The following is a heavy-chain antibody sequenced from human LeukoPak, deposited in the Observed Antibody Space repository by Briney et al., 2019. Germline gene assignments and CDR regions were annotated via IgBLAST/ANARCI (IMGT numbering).Heavy chain of an antibody. CDR1: GXSISSRNW. V-gene: IGHV4-4*02. J-gene: IGHJ4*02. CDR3: ARNPPNYGSGSYPDY. D-gene: IGHD3-10*01. CDR2: IYHTGST. Sequence: PSGTLSLTCAVSGXSISSRNWWSWVRQPPGKGLEWIGEIYHTGSTNYNPSLKSRVTISVDKSKNQFSLNLSSVTAADTAVYYCARNPPNYGSGSYPDYWGQGVLVTVSS.